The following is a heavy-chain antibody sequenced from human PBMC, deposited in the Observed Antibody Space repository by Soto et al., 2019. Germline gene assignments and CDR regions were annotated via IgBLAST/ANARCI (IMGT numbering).Heavy chain of an antibody. Sequence: EVQLVESGGGLVQPGGSLRLSCAASGFTFSSYNMNWVRQAPGKGLEWVSYFSSSSGTIYYADSVKGRFTISRDNAKNSLYLQMNSLRAEDTAVYYCAREGDSSGWYNWFDPWGQGTLVNVSS. CDR2: FSSSSGTI. V-gene: IGHV3-48*01. CDR3: AREGDSSGWYNWFDP. D-gene: IGHD3-22*01. J-gene: IGHJ5*02. CDR1: GFTFSSYN.